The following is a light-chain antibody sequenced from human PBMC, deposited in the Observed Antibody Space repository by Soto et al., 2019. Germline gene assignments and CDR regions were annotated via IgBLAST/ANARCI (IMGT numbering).Light chain of an antibody. Sequence: EILMTQSPVTLSVSPGERATLSCRASQSVSSNLAWYQQKPGQAPSLLIYGAFTRATGIPARFSGTGSGTEFTLTISSLQSEDFSLYYRQQYNDWPLTFGQWTKVEI. J-gene: IGKJ1*01. CDR3: QQYNDWPLT. CDR2: GAF. V-gene: IGKV3-15*01. CDR1: QSVSSN.